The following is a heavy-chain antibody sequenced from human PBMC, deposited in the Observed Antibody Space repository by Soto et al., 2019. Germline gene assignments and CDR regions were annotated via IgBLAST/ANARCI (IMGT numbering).Heavy chain of an antibody. J-gene: IGHJ4*02. CDR2: IYYRGST. Sequence: PSETRSLTCTVAGDSVSSGGFHWARLRRPPGKGLEWIGYIYYRGSTYYNPSLKSRVNISVDTSKNQFSLKLSSVSAGETAVYYCARAHSGDYFDYWGQGTLVTVSS. CDR1: GDSVSSGGFH. V-gene: IGHV4-30-4*01. D-gene: IGHD3-10*01. CDR3: ARAHSGDYFDY.